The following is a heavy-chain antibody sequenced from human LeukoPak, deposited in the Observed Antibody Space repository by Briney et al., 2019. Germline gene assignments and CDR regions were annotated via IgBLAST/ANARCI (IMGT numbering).Heavy chain of an antibody. V-gene: IGHV3-21*01. CDR3: ARGLIAAAGKYHFDY. J-gene: IGHJ4*02. Sequence: GGSLRLSCAASGFTFSSYSMNWVRQAPGKGLEWVSSISSSSSYIYYADSVKGRFTISRDNAKNSLYLQMNSLRAEDTAVYYCARGLIAAAGKYHFDYWGQGTLVTVSS. CDR2: ISSSSSYI. D-gene: IGHD6-13*01. CDR1: GFTFSSYS.